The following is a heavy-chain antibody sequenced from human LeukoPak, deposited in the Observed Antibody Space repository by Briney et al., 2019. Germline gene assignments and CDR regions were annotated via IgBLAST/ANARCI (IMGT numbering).Heavy chain of an antibody. CDR1: GYSFTSYL. Sequence: KPGESLKISCKASGYSFTSYLIGWVRQMPGKGLEWMGIIDPSNSETRYTPSFQGQVTISVDKSLTTADLQWNSLKASDTAMYYCARQTAMGRSGDYWGQGTLVTVSS. CDR2: IDPSNSET. J-gene: IGHJ4*02. V-gene: IGHV5-51*01. CDR3: ARQTAMGRSGDY. D-gene: IGHD5-18*01.